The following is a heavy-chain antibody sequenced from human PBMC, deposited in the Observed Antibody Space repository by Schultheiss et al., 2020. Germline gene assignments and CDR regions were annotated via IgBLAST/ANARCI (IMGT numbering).Heavy chain of an antibody. CDR1: GFTFSDYY. J-gene: IGHJ5*02. Sequence: GGSLRLSCAASGFTFSDYYMSWIRQAPGKVLEWVSGISWNSGSIGYADSVKGRFTISRDNSKNTLYLQMNSLKTEDTAVYYCTTVSSIAPDSWGQGTLVTVS. CDR3: TTVSSIAPDS. CDR2: ISWNSGSI. V-gene: IGHV3-23*01. D-gene: IGHD2-2*01.